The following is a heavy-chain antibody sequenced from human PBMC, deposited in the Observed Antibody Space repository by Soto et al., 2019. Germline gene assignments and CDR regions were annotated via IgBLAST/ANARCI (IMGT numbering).Heavy chain of an antibody. D-gene: IGHD4-17*01. CDR3: ARGVVGGDFDYYYYAMDV. CDR1: GFMFSDYF. CDR2: ITPSGYTI. J-gene: IGHJ6*02. V-gene: IGHV3-11*01. Sequence: GALRLSCAASGFMFSDYFMSWVRQAPGKGLEWGSNITPSGYTIYYRDSVEGRFTISRDNAKNSLYLQMNSLGAEDAAVYYCARGVVGGDFDYYYYAMDVWGQGSTVTVSS.